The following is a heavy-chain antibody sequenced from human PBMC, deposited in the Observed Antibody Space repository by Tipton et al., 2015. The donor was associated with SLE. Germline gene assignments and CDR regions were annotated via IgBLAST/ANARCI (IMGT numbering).Heavy chain of an antibody. D-gene: IGHD3-10*01. Sequence: QVQLVQSGAEVKKPGASVKVSCKASGYIFGDFTVHWVRQDPGQRLEWMGWINPSNGNTKYSQNFQGVVTITSDTSANTVYMELSSLTSEDTAVYYCARAAGGRWFGELLSPLDNWGPGTLVTVSS. V-gene: IGHV1-3*01. CDR1: GYIFGDFT. CDR2: INPSNGNT. CDR3: ARAAGGRWFGELLSPLDN. J-gene: IGHJ4*02.